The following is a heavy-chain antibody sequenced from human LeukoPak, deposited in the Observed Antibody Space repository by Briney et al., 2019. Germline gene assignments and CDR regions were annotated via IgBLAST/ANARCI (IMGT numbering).Heavy chain of an antibody. J-gene: IGHJ4*02. D-gene: IGHD3-10*01. CDR1: GDSIRGNYY. Sequence: SETLSLTCTVSGDSIRGNYYWNWIRQPAGQGLEWIGRVFTCGNTNYNPSLESRVTISLDTSKDRFSLKLSSVTAADTAFYYCARESATSGSSDWGQGTLVTVSS. CDR3: ARESATSGSSD. V-gene: IGHV4-61*02. CDR2: VFTCGNT.